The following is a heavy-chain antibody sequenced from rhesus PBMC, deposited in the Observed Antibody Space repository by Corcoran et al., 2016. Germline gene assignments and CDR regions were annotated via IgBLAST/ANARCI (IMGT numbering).Heavy chain of an antibody. J-gene: IGHJ4*01. CDR1: GGSISSSNW. D-gene: IGHD2-39*01. CDR3: ARRALVYYFDY. CDR2: IYGSGVST. Sequence: QVQLQESGPAVVKPSETLSLTCAVSGGSISSSNWWSWIRQSPGKGLEWIGGIYGSGVSTEYNPSLKSRVTISLDTSKTQFSLKLSSVTAADTAVYYCARRALVYYFDYWGQGVLVTVSS. V-gene: IGHV4-93*02.